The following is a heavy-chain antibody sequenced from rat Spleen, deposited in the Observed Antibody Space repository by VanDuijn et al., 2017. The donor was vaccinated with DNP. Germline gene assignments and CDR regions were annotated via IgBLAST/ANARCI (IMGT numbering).Heavy chain of an antibody. CDR2: ISYSGST. D-gene: IGHD1-4*01. J-gene: IGHJ4*01. Sequence: EVQLQESGPGLVKPSQSLSLTCSVTGYSITSTYWGWIRKFPGNNMEWIGHISYSGSTGYNPSLKSRISITRDTSKNQFFLQVDSVTTEDTATYHCARWPGYNPPYAMDAWGQGTSVTVSS. CDR3: ARWPGYNPPYAMDA. CDR1: GYSITSTY. V-gene: IGHV3-1*01.